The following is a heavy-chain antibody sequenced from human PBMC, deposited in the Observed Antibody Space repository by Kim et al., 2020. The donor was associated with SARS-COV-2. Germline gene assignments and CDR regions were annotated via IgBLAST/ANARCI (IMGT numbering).Heavy chain of an antibody. CDR3: ARAKVVVPAAPAVYYYYFGMDV. J-gene: IGHJ6*02. Sequence: GGSLRLSCAASGFTFSSYEMNWVRQAPGKGLEWVSYISSSGSTIYYADSVKGRFTISRDNSKNSLYLQMNSLRAEDTAVYYCARAKVVVPAAPAVYYYYFGMDVWGQGTTVTVSS. CDR1: GFTFSSYE. CDR2: ISSSGSTI. D-gene: IGHD2-2*01. V-gene: IGHV3-48*03.